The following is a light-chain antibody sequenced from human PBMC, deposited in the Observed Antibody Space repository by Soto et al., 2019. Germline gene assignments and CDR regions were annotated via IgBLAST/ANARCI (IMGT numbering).Light chain of an antibody. CDR1: SSDVGGSDY. Sequence: QSALTQPPSASGSPGQPVTISCTGPSSDVGGSDYVSWYQHHPGKAPKLMIYDVSKRPSGVPDRFSGSKSGNMASLTVSGLQADDEADYYCISHVGHSNVFGTGTKLTVL. CDR2: DVS. J-gene: IGLJ1*01. CDR3: ISHVGHSNV. V-gene: IGLV2-8*01.